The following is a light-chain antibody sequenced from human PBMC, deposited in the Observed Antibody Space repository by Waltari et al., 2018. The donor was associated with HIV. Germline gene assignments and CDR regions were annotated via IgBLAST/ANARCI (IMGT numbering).Light chain of an antibody. CDR3: CSYAGSSTWV. V-gene: IGLV2-23*02. CDR2: EVS. CDR1: SSDVGSYNL. Sequence: QSALTPPASVSGSPGQSITISCTGTSSDVGSYNLVSWYQQHPSNAPQLMIYEVSKRPSGVSNRYSCSKSGNTASLTSAGLQAEDEADYYCCSYAGSSTWVFGGGTKLTVL. J-gene: IGLJ3*02.